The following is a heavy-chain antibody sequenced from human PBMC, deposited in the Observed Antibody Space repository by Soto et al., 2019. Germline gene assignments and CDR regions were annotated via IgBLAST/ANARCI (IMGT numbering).Heavy chain of an antibody. V-gene: IGHV1-69*06. CDR1: GGTFSSYA. CDR2: IIPIFGTA. J-gene: IGHJ4*02. D-gene: IGHD2-8*01. CDR3: ASGFPAGNGSPPDF. Sequence: SVKVSFKASGGTFSSYAISWVRQAPGQGLEWMGGIIPIFGTANYAQKFQGRVTITADKSTSTAYMELSSLRSEDTAVYYCASGFPAGNGSPPDFWGQGSLVTVSS.